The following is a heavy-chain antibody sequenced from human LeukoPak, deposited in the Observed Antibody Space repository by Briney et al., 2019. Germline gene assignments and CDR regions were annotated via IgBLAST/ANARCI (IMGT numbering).Heavy chain of an antibody. CDR2: ISYDGSNK. V-gene: IGHV3-30*18. Sequence: GGSLRLSCAASGFTFSSYGMHWVRQAPGKGLEWVAVISYDGSNKYYADSVKGRFTISRDNSKNTLYLQMNSLRAEDTAVYYCAKDITWGSSGSYPFDYWGQGTLVTVSS. CDR3: AKDITWGSSGSYPFDY. D-gene: IGHD1-26*01. CDR1: GFTFSSYG. J-gene: IGHJ4*02.